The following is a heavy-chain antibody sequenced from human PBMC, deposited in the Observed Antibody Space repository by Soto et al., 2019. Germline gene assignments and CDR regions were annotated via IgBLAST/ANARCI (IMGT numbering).Heavy chain of an antibody. CDR1: GYTFTSYG. Sequence: QVHLGQPGAEVKKPGASVKVPCKTSGYTFTSYGLSWVRQAPGQGLEWRGWITGYDGRTNFSQQVQARVTMTTYTSSSTVYMEARRLSSDATAVSYSARASGVPYCHYGTDVWGQATTVTVSS. CDR2: ITGYDGRT. D-gene: IGHD2-15*01. V-gene: IGHV1-18*01. CDR3: ARASGVPYCHYGTDV. J-gene: IGHJ6*02.